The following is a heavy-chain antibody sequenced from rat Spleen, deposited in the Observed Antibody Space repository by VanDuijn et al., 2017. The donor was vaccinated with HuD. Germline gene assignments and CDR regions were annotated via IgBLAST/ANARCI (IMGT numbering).Heavy chain of an antibody. D-gene: IGHD1-12*02. CDR1: GFTSNNYW. Sequence: EVQLVESGGGLVQPGRSLKLSCVASGFTSNNYWMTWIRQAPGKGLEWVASITNTGGSTYYPDSVKGRFTISRDNARSTLYLQMNSLRAEDTATYHCVRLMMVLIITGVMDAWGQGASVTVSS. CDR3: VRLMMVLIITGVMDA. CDR2: ITNTGGST. J-gene: IGHJ4*01. V-gene: IGHV5-31*01.